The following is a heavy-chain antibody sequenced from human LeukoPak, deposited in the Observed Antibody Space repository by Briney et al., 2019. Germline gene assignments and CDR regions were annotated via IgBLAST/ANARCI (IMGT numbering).Heavy chain of an antibody. J-gene: IGHJ6*03. CDR2: IYTSGST. V-gene: IGHV4-4*07. CDR1: GGSISSYY. Sequence: SETLSLTCTVSGGSISSYYWRWLRQPAGKGVEWSGRIYTSGSTNYNPSLKSGVTISVDTSKKQFSLKRRCVTADNTAVYYGGRXGXSGXSCLYYYYYMDVWGKGTTVTISS. CDR3: GRXGXSGXSCLYYYYYMDV. D-gene: IGHD2-15*01.